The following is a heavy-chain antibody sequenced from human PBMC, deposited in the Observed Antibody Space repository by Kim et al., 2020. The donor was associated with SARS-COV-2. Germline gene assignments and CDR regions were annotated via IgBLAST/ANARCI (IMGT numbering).Heavy chain of an antibody. V-gene: IGHV3-74*01. CDR3: ARVLTYHDPNYFDS. Sequence: EDPVRGRFTISRDNSKNTVYLQMNSLRAEETAVYYCARVLTYHDPNYFDSWGQGALVTVSS. J-gene: IGHJ4*02. D-gene: IGHD1-1*01.